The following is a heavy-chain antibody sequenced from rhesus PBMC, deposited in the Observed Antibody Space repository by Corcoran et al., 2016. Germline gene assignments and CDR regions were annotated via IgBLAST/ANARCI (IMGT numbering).Heavy chain of an antibody. V-gene: IGHV4-173*01. J-gene: IGHJ2*01. Sequence: QLQLQESGPGLVKPSETLSLTCAVSGGSISSNSWSWIRQPPGKGLEWIGRISGSGGSTDKNPTLKRRGNISTDTSKNQFSLKLSSVTAAEAAVYYCARYATGSGLQFGGGSRTWYFDIWGPGTPITISS. D-gene: IGHD2-21*01. CDR3: ARYATGSGLQFGGGSRTWYFDI. CDR1: GGSISSNS. CDR2: ISGSGGST.